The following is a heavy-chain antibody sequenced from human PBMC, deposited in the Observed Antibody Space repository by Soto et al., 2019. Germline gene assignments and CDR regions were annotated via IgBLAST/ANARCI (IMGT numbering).Heavy chain of an antibody. Sequence: SETLSLTCTVSGGSISSYYWSWIRQPPGKGLEWIGYIYYSGSTNYNPSLKSRVTISVDTSKNQFSLKLDSVTAADTAVYYCARLGGYHQAFDSWGQGTLVTVSS. J-gene: IGHJ4*02. D-gene: IGHD3-22*01. CDR3: ARLGGYHQAFDS. CDR2: IYYSGST. CDR1: GGSISSYY. V-gene: IGHV4-59*08.